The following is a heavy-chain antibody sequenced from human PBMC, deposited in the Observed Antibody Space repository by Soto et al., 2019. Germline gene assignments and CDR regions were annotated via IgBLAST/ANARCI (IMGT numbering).Heavy chain of an antibody. J-gene: IGHJ6*01. CDR3: ARDGTTVTTNYHYAMDV. V-gene: IGHV3-48*03. D-gene: IGHD4-17*01. CDR1: GFTFSTYH. CDR2: IHSGGSRI. Sequence: EVQLVESGGGLVQPGGSLILSCAASGFTFSTYHMKWVRQAPGKGVEWVSYIHSGGSRIYYADSVKGRFTISRDNAKNSLYLQTNSLRVEDTAVYYCARDGTTVTTNYHYAMDVW.